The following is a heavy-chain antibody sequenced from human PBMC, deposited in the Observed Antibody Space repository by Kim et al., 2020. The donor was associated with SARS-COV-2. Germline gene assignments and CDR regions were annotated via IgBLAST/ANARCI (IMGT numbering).Heavy chain of an antibody. Sequence: GGSLRLSCAASGFNFDDYGMSWVRQAPGKGLEWVSGINWNGDTTGYADSVKGRFTISRDNAKNSLYLQINNLRAEDTALYYCARPDSLSVAGPFWYWGQGTLVSVSS. CDR1: GFNFDDYG. V-gene: IGHV3-20*04. CDR2: INWNGDTT. D-gene: IGHD6-19*01. CDR3: ARPDSLSVAGPFWY. J-gene: IGHJ4*02.